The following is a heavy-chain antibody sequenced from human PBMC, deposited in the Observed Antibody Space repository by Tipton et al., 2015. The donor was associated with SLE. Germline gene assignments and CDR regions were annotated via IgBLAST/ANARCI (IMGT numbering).Heavy chain of an antibody. CDR1: GGSFSGYY. V-gene: IGHV4-34*01. Sequence: TLSLTCAVYGGSFSGYYWSWIRQPPGKGLEWIGEINHSGSTNYNPSLKSRVTISVDTSKNQFSLKLSSVTAADTAVYYCARLPIYDSSGYPWGQGTMVTVSS. J-gene: IGHJ3*01. CDR3: ARLPIYDSSGYP. D-gene: IGHD3-22*01. CDR2: INHSGST.